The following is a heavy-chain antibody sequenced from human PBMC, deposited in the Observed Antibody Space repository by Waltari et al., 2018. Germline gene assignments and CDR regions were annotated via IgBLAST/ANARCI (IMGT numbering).Heavy chain of an antibody. CDR2: INAGKGNT. V-gene: IGHV1-3*01. D-gene: IGHD6-13*01. J-gene: IGHJ5*02. CDR3: ARWAAAGKGVDP. CDR1: GYTFTSYA. Sequence: QVQLVQSGAEVKKPGASVKVSCKASGYTFTSYAMHWVRQAPGQRLEWMGWINAGKGNTKYSQKFQGRVTITRDTSASTAYMELSSLRSEDTAVYYCARWAAAGKGVDPWGQGTLVTVSS.